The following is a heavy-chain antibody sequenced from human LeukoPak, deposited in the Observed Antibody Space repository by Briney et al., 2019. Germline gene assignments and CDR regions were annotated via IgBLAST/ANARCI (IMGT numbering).Heavy chain of an antibody. J-gene: IGHJ4*02. CDR1: GYTFTGYY. D-gene: IGHD3-22*01. Sequence: ASVKVSCKASGYTFTGYYMHWVRQAPGQGLEWMGWINPNSGGTNYAQKFQGRVTMTRDTSISTAYMELSRLRSDDTAVYYCARDLTPGITMIVEFFYWGQGTLVTVSS. V-gene: IGHV1-2*02. CDR2: INPNSGGT. CDR3: ARDLTPGITMIVEFFY.